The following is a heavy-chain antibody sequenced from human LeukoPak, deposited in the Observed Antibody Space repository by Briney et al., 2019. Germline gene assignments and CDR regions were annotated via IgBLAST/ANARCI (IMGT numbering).Heavy chain of an antibody. J-gene: IGHJ4*02. V-gene: IGHV3-30*14. CDR3: ASDPIRRDGYNLGY. CDR1: GFTFSSYA. D-gene: IGHD5-24*01. Sequence: PGGSLRLSCAASGFTFSSYAMHWVRQAPGKGLEWVAVISYDGSNKYYADSVKGRFTISRDNSKNTLYLQMNSLRAEDTAVYYCASDPIRRDGYNLGYWGQGTLVTVSS. CDR2: ISYDGSNK.